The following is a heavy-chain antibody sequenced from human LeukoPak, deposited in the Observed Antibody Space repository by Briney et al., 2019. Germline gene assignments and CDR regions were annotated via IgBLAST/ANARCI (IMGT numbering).Heavy chain of an antibody. Sequence: PGGSLRLSCAAPGFTFSSYSMNWVRQAPGKGLEWVSSISSRSTYIYHADSVKGRFTISRDNSKNTLYLQMNSLRAEDTAVYYCAKDSKRWKTYYYESGSYYFESWGQGTLVTVSS. V-gene: IGHV3-21*01. CDR2: ISSRSTYI. CDR1: GFTFSSYS. J-gene: IGHJ4*02. CDR3: AKDSKRWKTYYYESGSYYFES. D-gene: IGHD3-10*01.